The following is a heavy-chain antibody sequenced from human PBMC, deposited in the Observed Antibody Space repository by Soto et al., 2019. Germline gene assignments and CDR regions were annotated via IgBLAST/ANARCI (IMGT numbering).Heavy chain of an antibody. V-gene: IGHV1-69*13. CDR1: GGTFSSYA. D-gene: IGHD3-3*01. CDR3: ARDRITIFGVVIKRAGAFDI. J-gene: IGHJ3*02. CDR2: IIPIFGTA. Sequence: SVKVSCKASGGTFSSYAISWVRQAPGQGLEWMGGIIPIFGTANYAQKFQGRVTITADESTRTAYMELSSLRSDDTAVYYCARDRITIFGVVIKRAGAFDIWGQ.